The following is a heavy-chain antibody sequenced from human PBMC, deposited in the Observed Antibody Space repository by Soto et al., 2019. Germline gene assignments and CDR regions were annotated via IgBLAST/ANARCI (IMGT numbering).Heavy chain of an antibody. CDR2: ISYDGSNK. J-gene: IGHJ4*02. CDR3: AKGYRLWFGELPSYYFDY. V-gene: IGHV3-30*18. CDR1: GFTFSSYG. D-gene: IGHD3-10*01. Sequence: QVQLVESGGGVVQPGRSLRLSCAASGFTFSSYGMHWVRQAPGKGLEWVAVISYDGSNKYYADSVKGRFTISRDNSKNTXXLQMNSLRAEDTAVYYCAKGYRLWFGELPSYYFDYWGQGTLVTVSS.